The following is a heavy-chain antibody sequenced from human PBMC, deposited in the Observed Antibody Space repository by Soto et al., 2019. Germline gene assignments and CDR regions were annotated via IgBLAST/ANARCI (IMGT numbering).Heavy chain of an antibody. CDR3: ARVVAGSYFDY. CDR2: IIPIFGTA. CDR1: GGTFSSYA. V-gene: IGHV1-69*13. J-gene: IGHJ4*02. Sequence: VASVKVSCKASGGTFSSYAISWVRQAPGQGLEWVGGIIPIFGTANYAQKFQGRVTITADESTSTAYMELSSLRSEDTAVYYCARVVAGSYFDYWGQGTLVTVSS. D-gene: IGHD6-19*01.